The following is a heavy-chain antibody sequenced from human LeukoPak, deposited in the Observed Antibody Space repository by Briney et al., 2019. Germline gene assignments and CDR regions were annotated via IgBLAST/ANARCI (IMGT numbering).Heavy chain of an antibody. J-gene: IGHJ6*02. CDR3: ARRGAVASAYSYYAMDV. Sequence: GGSLRLSCAASGFTFSDYYMSWIRQAPGKGLEWVSYISSSGSTIYYADSVKGRFTISRDNSKNTLYLQMDSLIADDTAVYYCARRGAVASAYSYYAMDVWGQGTTVTVSS. V-gene: IGHV3-11*04. D-gene: IGHD6-13*01. CDR2: ISSSGSTI. CDR1: GFTFSDYY.